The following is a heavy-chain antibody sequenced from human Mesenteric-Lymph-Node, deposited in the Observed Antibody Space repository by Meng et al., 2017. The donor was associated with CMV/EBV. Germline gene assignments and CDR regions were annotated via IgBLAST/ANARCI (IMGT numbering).Heavy chain of an antibody. V-gene: IGHV3-48*03. Sequence: GESLKISCVASGFTFSSYEMNWVRQAPGKGLEWVSYISSSGSTIYYADSVKGRFTISRDNAKNSLYLQMNSLRAEDTAVYYCARDLYCSSTSCYYYYYYGMDVWGQGTTVTVSS. J-gene: IGHJ6*02. CDR3: ARDLYCSSTSCYYYYYYGMDV. D-gene: IGHD2-2*01. CDR2: ISSSGSTI. CDR1: GFTFSSYE.